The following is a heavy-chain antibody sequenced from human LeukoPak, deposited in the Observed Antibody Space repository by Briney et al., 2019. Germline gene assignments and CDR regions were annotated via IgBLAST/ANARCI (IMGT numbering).Heavy chain of an antibody. CDR2: VSDSGSST. D-gene: IGHD6-13*01. V-gene: IGHV3-23*01. J-gene: IGHJ4*02. Sequence: HPGGSLRLSCAASGFTFSSYAMSWVRQAPGKGLECVSAVSDSGSSTYYADSVKGRFTISRDNSKNTLYLQMNRVRAEDTAVYYCAKQDVGSSGWYDWGEGTPVTVSS. CDR1: GFTFSSYA. CDR3: AKQDVGSSGWYD.